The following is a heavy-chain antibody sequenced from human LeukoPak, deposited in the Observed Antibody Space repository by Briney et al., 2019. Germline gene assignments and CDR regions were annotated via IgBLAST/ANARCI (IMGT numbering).Heavy chain of an antibody. CDR2: INPSGGST. J-gene: IGHJ3*02. Sequence: ASVKVSCKASGYTFTSYYMHWVRQAPGQGLEWMGIINPSGGSTSYAQKFQGRVTMTRDTSTSTAYMELSSLRSEDTAVYYCARESSVTDAFDIWGQGTMVTVSS. CDR1: GYTFTSYY. CDR3: ARESSVTDAFDI. D-gene: IGHD4-17*01. V-gene: IGHV1-46*03.